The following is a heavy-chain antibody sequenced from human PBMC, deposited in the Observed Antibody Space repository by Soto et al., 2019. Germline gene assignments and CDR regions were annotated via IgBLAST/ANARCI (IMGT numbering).Heavy chain of an antibody. CDR2: ISSSGSTI. D-gene: IGHD2-2*01. CDR3: ARDYARFWDNWFDP. CDR1: GFTFSDYY. Sequence: PGGSLRLSCAASGFTFSDYYMSWIRQAPGKGLEWVSYISSSGSTIYYADSVKGRFTISRDNAKNSLYLQMNSLRAEDTAVYYCARDYARFWDNWFDPWGQGTLVTVS. J-gene: IGHJ5*02. V-gene: IGHV3-11*01.